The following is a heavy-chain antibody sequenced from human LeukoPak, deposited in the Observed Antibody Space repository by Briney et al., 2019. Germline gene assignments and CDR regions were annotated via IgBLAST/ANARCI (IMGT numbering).Heavy chain of an antibody. CDR2: ISSSSSYT. V-gene: IGHV3-11*06. D-gene: IGHD6-13*01. Sequence: GGSLRLSCAASGFTLSDYYMSWIRQAPRKGLEWVSYISSSSSYTNYADSVKGRFTISRDNAKNSLYLQMNSLRAEDTAVYYCARVIAAAGVIYYFDYWGQGTLVTVSS. CDR3: ARVIAAAGVIYYFDY. CDR1: GFTLSDYY. J-gene: IGHJ4*02.